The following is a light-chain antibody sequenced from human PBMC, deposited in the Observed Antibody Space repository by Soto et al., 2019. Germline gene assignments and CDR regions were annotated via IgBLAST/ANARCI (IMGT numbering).Light chain of an antibody. J-gene: IGKJ3*01. Sequence: DIQMTQSPSTLSASVGDRVTITCRASQSISSWLAWYQQKPGKAPKFLIYDASNLESGVPSRFSGSGSGTEFTLTISSLQPDDFATYYCQQYNSYSFTFGPGTRWISN. CDR2: DAS. CDR1: QSISSW. V-gene: IGKV1-5*01. CDR3: QQYNSYSFT.